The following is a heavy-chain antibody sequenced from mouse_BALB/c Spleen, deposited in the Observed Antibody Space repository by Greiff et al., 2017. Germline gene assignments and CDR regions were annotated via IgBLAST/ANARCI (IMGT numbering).Heavy chain of an antibody. V-gene: IGHV1-18*01. Sequence: VQLQQSGPELVKPGASVKIPCKASGYTFTDYNMDWVKQSHGKSLEWIGDINPNNGGTIYNQKFKGKATLTVDKSSSTAYMELRSLTSEDTAVYYCARGEYGAAYYAMGYRGQEASVTVSS. D-gene: IGHD1-2*01. CDR1: GYTFTDYN. J-gene: IGHJ4*01. CDR3: ARGEYGAAYYAMGY. CDR2: INPNNGGT.